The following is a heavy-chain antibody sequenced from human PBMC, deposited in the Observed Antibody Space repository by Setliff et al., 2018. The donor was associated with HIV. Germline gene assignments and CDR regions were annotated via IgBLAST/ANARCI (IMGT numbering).Heavy chain of an antibody. V-gene: IGHV1-58*01. CDR2: IVVGSGNT. CDR3: AADPQTGTPSYDAFDI. D-gene: IGHD1-7*01. CDR1: GFTFTNSA. Sequence: SVKVSCKASGFTFTNSAVQWVRQARGQRLEWIGWIVVGSGNTNYAQKFQERVTITRDMSTSRAYMELSGLRTEDTAVYYCAADPQTGTPSYDAFDIWGQGTVVTVSS. J-gene: IGHJ3*02.